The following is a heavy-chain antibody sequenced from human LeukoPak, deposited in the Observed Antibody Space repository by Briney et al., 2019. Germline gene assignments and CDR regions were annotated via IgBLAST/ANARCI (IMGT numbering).Heavy chain of an antibody. CDR3: ARRRNNFDFYDV. Sequence: SETLSLTCTVSGDSIISNIYWWDWVRLPPGKGLEWIGATFYTGRTFYSPSLKSRVTISVDTSKNQFYLDLSSATAADTAVYYCARRRNNFDFYDVWGQGTRVTVSS. CDR2: TFYTGRT. V-gene: IGHV4-39*01. J-gene: IGHJ3*01. D-gene: IGHD3/OR15-3a*01. CDR1: GDSIISNIYW.